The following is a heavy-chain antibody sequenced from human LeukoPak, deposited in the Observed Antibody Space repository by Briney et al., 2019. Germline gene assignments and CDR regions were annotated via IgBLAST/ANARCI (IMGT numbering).Heavy chain of an antibody. CDR1: GFTFSSYA. J-gene: IGHJ4*02. CDR3: AKKTEPPALWFGELSPFDY. V-gene: IGHV3-23*01. D-gene: IGHD3-10*01. Sequence: GGSLRLSCAASGFTFSSYAMSWVRQAPGKGLEWVSAISGSGGSTYYADSVKGRFTISRDNSKNTLYLQMNSLRAEDTAVYYCAKKTEPPALWFGELSPFDYWGQGTLVTVSS. CDR2: ISGSGGST.